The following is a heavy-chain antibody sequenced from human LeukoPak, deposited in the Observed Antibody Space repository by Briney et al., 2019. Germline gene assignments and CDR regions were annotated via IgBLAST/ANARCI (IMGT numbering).Heavy chain of an antibody. D-gene: IGHD6-19*01. CDR3: AKILSDTNGWYHFDY. J-gene: IGHJ4*02. CDR1: GXTVSSNY. CDR2: IYSGGST. V-gene: IGHV3-66*01. Sequence: PGGSLRLSCSASGXTVSSNYMTWVRQAPGKGLEWVSVIYSGGSTYYADSVKGRFTISRDSSTNTLYLQMNSLRAGDTAVYFCAKILSDTNGWYHFDYWGQGALVTVSS.